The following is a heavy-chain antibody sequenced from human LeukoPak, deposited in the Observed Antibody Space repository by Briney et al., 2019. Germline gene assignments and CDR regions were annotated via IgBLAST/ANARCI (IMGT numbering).Heavy chain of an antibody. D-gene: IGHD3-22*01. Sequence: ASVKVSCKAFGYTFTSYGISWVRQAPGRGLELMGWISAYNGNTNYAQKLQGRVTMTTDTSTSTAYMELRSLRSDDTAVYYCARDSFYYDSSGTFDYWGQGTLVTVSS. V-gene: IGHV1-18*01. J-gene: IGHJ4*02. CDR1: GYTFTSYG. CDR3: ARDSFYYDSSGTFDY. CDR2: ISAYNGNT.